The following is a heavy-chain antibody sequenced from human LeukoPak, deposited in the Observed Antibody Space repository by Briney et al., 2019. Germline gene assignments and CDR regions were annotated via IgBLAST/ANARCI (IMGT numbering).Heavy chain of an antibody. D-gene: IGHD2-2*01. J-gene: IGHJ4*02. Sequence: SALKVSCKASGYTFTGYYMHWVGQAPGKGLEWMGWINPNSGGTNYAQKFQGRVTMTRDTSISTAYMELSRLRSDDTAVYYCARVKGPAAIHFDYWGQGTLVTVSS. CDR3: ARVKGPAAIHFDY. CDR2: INPNSGGT. V-gene: IGHV1-2*02. CDR1: GYTFTGYY.